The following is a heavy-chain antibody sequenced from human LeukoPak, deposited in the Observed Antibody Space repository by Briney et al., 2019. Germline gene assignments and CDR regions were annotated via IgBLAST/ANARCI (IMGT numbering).Heavy chain of an antibody. CDR2: IYHRGST. CDR1: GYSISSGYY. V-gene: IGHV4-38-2*02. CDR3: ARDHYYGSGSYSGLGNFDY. Sequence: SETLSLTCTVSGYSISSGYYWGWIRQPPGKGLERIGSIYHRGSTYYNPSLKSRVTISVDTSKNQFSLKLSSVTAADTAVYHCARDHYYGSGSYSGLGNFDYWGQGTLVTVSS. D-gene: IGHD3-10*01. J-gene: IGHJ4*02.